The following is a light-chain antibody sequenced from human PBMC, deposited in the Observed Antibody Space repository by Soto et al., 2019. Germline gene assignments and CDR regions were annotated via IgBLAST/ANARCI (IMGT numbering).Light chain of an antibody. J-gene: IGKJ4*01. CDR1: QSVSNS. CDR2: DAS. Sequence: EIVLTQSPATLSLSPGERATLSCRASQSVSNSLAWNQQKPGQAPRLLIYDASNRATGIPARFSGSGSGTDFTLTISSLEPEDFAVYYCQLPVTFGRGTKV. V-gene: IGKV3-11*01. CDR3: QLPVT.